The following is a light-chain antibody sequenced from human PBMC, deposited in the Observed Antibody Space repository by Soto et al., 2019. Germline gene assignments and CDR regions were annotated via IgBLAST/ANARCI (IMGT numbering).Light chain of an antibody. CDR3: QQYNNLPFT. CDR2: GAS. Sequence: EIVMTQSPATLSVSPGERATLSCRASQSVSSNLAWYQQKPGQAPRLLIYGASTRATGIPARFSGSASGTEFTLTCRSLQSEDFAVYYCQQYNNLPFTFGPGTKEDIK. J-gene: IGKJ3*01. CDR1: QSVSSN. V-gene: IGKV3-15*01.